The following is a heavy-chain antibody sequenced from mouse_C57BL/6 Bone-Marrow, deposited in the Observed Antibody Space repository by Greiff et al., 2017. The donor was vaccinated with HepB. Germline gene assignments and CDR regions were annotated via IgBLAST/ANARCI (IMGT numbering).Heavy chain of an antibody. Sequence: EVQLQQSGPELVKPGASVKISCKASGYSFTDYNMNWVKQSNGKSLEWIGVINPNYGTTSYNQKFKGKATLTVDQSSSTAYMQLNSLTSEDSAVYYCAKATVVATDWYFDVWGTGTTVTVSS. CDR1: GYSFTDYN. CDR3: AKATVVATDWYFDV. V-gene: IGHV1-39*01. J-gene: IGHJ1*03. D-gene: IGHD1-1*01. CDR2: INPNYGTT.